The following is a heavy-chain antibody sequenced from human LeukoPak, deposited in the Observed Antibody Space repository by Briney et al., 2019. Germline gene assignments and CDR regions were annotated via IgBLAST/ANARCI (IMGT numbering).Heavy chain of an antibody. CDR2: ISGSGGST. D-gene: IGHD3-3*01. V-gene: IGHV3-23*01. CDR3: AKAIRVLRFLEWYEYYYGMDV. CDR1: GFTFSSYA. J-gene: IGHJ6*02. Sequence: GGSLRLSCAASGFTFSSYAMSWVRQAPGKGLEWVSAISGSGGSTYYADSVKGRFTISRDNSKNTLYLQMNSLRAEDTAVYYCAKAIRVLRFLEWYEYYYGMDVWGQGTTVTVS.